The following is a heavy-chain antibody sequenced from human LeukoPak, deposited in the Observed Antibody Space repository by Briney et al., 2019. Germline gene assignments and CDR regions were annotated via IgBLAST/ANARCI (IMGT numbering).Heavy chain of an antibody. Sequence: PSETLSLTCSVSNDSITMYYWTWIRQPPGKGLEWIGYVDHTGSTNFNPSLNGRVSISRDTSKNLFSLRLRSVTAADTAVYFCARGRVSSSTWYSTYYYYFYMDVWGKGTTVTVSS. CDR1: NDSITMYY. J-gene: IGHJ6*03. CDR2: VDHTGST. CDR3: ARGRVSSSTWYSTYYYYFYMDV. V-gene: IGHV4-59*01. D-gene: IGHD4-11*01.